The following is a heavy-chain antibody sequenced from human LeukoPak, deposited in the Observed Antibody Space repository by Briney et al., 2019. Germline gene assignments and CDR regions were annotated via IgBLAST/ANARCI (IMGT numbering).Heavy chain of an antibody. J-gene: IGHJ6*02. Sequence: PGGSLRLSCAASGFTFSSYAMNWVRQAPGKGLEWVSCISSGSEYRFYADSVKGRFTISRDSAKNSLYLQMNSLRAEDTAVYYCARARAETYYYGMDVWGQGTTVTVSS. CDR2: ISSGSEYR. V-gene: IGHV3-21*01. CDR1: GFTFSSYA. CDR3: ARARAETYYYGMDV.